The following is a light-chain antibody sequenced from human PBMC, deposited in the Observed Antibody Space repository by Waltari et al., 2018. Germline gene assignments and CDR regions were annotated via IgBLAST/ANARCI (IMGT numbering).Light chain of an antibody. CDR3: QQRST. CDR1: QSLTSY. Sequence: EIVLTQSPATLSLSPGEGATLSCRASQSLTSYLVWYQQKPGPAPSLLIYDTSNRATGIPARFSGSGSGSAFTLIISSLEPQDFGVYYCQQRSTFGQGTKLEIK. J-gene: IGKJ2*01. CDR2: DTS. V-gene: IGKV3-11*01.